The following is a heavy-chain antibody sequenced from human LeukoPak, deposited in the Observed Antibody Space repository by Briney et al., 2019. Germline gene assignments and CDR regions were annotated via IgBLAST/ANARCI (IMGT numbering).Heavy chain of an antibody. J-gene: IGHJ4*02. CDR2: INHSGST. CDR1: GGSFSGYY. D-gene: IGHD4-23*01. Sequence: SETLSLTCAVYGGSFSGYYWSWIRQPPGKGLEWIGEINHSGSTNYNPSLKSRVTISVDTSKNQFSLKLSSVTAADTAVYYCARNFGGNEFYWGQGTLVTVSS. CDR3: ARNFGGNEFY. V-gene: IGHV4-34*01.